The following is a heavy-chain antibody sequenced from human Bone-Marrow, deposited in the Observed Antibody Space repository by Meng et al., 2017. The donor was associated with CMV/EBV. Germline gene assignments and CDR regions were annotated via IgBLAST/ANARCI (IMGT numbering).Heavy chain of an antibody. J-gene: IGHJ6*02. V-gene: IGHV3-11*04. Sequence: GESLKISCAASGFTFSDYYMSWIRQAPGKGLEWVSYISSSGSTIYYADSVKGRFTISRDNAKNSLYLQKNSLRAEDTAVYYCARTGGGYSYDYYYYYGMDVWGQGTTVTVSS. CDR2: ISSSGSTI. CDR1: GFTFSDYY. CDR3: ARTGGGYSYDYYYYYGMDV. D-gene: IGHD5-18*01.